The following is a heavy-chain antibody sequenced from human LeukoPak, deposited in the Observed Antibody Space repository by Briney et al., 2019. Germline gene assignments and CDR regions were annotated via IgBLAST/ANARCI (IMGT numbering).Heavy chain of an antibody. CDR3: ARQRLTVTRPEVPLDY. CDR2: ISAYNGNT. V-gene: IGHV1-18*01. D-gene: IGHD4-17*01. J-gene: IGHJ4*02. Sequence: ASVKVSCKASGYTFTSYGISWVRQAPGQGLEWMGWISAYNGNTNYAQKLQGRVTMTTDTSTSTAYMELRSLRSDDTAVYYCARQRLTVTRPEVPLDYWGQGTLVTVSS. CDR1: GYTFTSYG.